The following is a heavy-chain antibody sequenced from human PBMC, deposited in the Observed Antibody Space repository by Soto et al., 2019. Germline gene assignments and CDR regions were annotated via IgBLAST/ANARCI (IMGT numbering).Heavy chain of an antibody. CDR1: GFTFSSYA. D-gene: IGHD3-10*01. CDR3: ARTVPRGSAVRGVIGY. CDR2: ISYDGSNK. V-gene: IGHV3-30-3*01. J-gene: IGHJ4*02. Sequence: GGSLRLSCAASGFTFSSYAMHWVRQAPGKGLEWVAVISYDGSNKYYADSVKGRFTISRDNSKNTLYLQMNGLRAEDTAVYYCARTVPRGSAVRGVIGYWGQGTLVTAPQ.